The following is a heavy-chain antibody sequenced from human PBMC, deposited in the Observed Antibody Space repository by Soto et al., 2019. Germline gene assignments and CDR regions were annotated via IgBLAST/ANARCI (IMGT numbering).Heavy chain of an antibody. Sequence: SETLSLTCTVSGGSISSYYWSWIRQPPGKGLEWIGYIYYSGSTNYNPSLKSRVTISVDTSKNQFSLKLSSVTAADTAVYYCARAAYSTYYCYYGMDVWGQGTTVTVSS. D-gene: IGHD6-13*01. CDR2: IYYSGST. CDR3: ARAAYSTYYCYYGMDV. V-gene: IGHV4-59*01. J-gene: IGHJ6*02. CDR1: GGSISSYY.